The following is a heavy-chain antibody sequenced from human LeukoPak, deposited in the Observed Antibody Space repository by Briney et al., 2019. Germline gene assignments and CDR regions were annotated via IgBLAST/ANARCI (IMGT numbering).Heavy chain of an antibody. CDR2: FSWDSGSI. D-gene: IGHD6-6*01. V-gene: IGHV3-9*03. CDR1: GFTFEDYG. Sequence: GGSLRPSFAAFGFTFEDYGMPWGPQAPGKGPEGGPAFSWDSGSIDYADSVKGRFTISRDNAKNSLYPQMNSLRPEDMALYYCVKVMYSSSSGTDAFDIWGRGTMVTVSS. CDR3: VKVMYSSSSGTDAFDI. J-gene: IGHJ3*02.